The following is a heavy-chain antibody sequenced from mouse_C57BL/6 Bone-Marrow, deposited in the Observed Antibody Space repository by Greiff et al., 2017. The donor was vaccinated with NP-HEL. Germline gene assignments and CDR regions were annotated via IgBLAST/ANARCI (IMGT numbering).Heavy chain of an antibody. J-gene: IGHJ1*03. Sequence: EVKVEESGGGLVQPGGSMKLSCVASGFTFSDYWMNWVRQSPEKGLEWVAQIRLKSDNHATHYAESVKGRFTISRDDSKSSVYLQMNNLRAEDTGIYYCAEDSRYFDVWGTGTTVTVSS. CDR2: IRLKSDNHAT. V-gene: IGHV6-3*01. CDR3: AEDSRYFDV. CDR1: GFTFSDYW.